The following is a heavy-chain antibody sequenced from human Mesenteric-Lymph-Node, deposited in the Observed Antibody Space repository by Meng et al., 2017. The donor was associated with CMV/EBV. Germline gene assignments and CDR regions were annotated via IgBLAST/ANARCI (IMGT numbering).Heavy chain of an antibody. D-gene: IGHD3-9*01. CDR3: ARDNRDWACDY. J-gene: IGHJ4*02. Sequence: GESLKISCAASGFTFSSYEMNWVRQAPGKGLEWVSYISSSGSTIYYADSVKGRFTISRDNSKSTLYLQMDSLRPEDTAVYYCARDNRDWACDYWGRGALVTVSS. V-gene: IGHV3-48*03. CDR2: ISSSGSTI. CDR1: GFTFSSYE.